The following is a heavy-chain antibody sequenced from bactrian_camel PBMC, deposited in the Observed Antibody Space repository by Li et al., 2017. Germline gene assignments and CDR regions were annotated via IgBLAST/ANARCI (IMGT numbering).Heavy chain of an antibody. J-gene: IGHJ4*01. CDR2: INTGGGTT. V-gene: IGHV3S1*01. CDR3: AAATTCDRCQKGDYNY. D-gene: IGHD4*01. CDR1: GVRNSNNW. Sequence: VQLVESGGGLVQPGGSLRLSCEAPGVRNSNNWMHWVRQAPGKGLEWVSRINTGGGTTDYADSVRGRFTVSRDNAKNTLYLQMNSLKPEDTAMYYWAAATTCDRCQKGDYNYWGQGTQVTVS.